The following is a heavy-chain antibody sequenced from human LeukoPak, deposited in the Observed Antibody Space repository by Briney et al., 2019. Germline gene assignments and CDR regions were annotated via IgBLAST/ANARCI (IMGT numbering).Heavy chain of an antibody. CDR3: ARREVYSYGQTFDY. CDR2: INHSGST. V-gene: IGHV4-34*01. J-gene: IGHJ4*02. D-gene: IGHD5-18*01. Sequence: SETLSLTCAVYGGSFSGHYWSWIRQPPGKGLEWIGEINHSGSTNYNPSLKSRVTISVDTSKNQFSLKLSSVTAADTAVYYCARREVYSYGQTFDYWGQGTLVTVSS. CDR1: GGSFSGHY.